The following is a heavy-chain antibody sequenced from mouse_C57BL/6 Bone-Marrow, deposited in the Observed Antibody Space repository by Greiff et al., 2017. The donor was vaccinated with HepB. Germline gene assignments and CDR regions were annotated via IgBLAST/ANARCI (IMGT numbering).Heavy chain of an antibody. V-gene: IGHV10-1*01. J-gene: IGHJ2*01. D-gene: IGHD1-1*01. CDR1: GFSFNTYA. Sequence: EVQVVESGGGLVQPKGSLKLSCAASGFSFNTYAMNWVRQAPGKGLEWVARIRSKSNNYATYYADSVKDRFTISRDDSESMLYLQMNNLKTEDTAMYYCVRFSSSYYFDYWGQGTTLTVSS. CDR3: VRFSSSYYFDY. CDR2: IRSKSNNYAT.